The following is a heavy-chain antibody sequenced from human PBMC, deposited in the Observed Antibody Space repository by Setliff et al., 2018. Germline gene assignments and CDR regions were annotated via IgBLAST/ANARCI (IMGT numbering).Heavy chain of an antibody. V-gene: IGHV3-33*01. J-gene: IGHJ4*02. CDR1: GFTFSSYG. CDR2: IWFDGSNK. Sequence: PGGSLRLSCAASGFTFSSYGMHWVRQAPGKGLEWVAVIWFDGSNKYYADSLKGRFTISRDNSKNTLYLQMSSLRAEDTAIYYCARDRGGASTRDHWGQGTLVTVSS. D-gene: IGHD1-26*01. CDR3: ARDRGGASTRDH.